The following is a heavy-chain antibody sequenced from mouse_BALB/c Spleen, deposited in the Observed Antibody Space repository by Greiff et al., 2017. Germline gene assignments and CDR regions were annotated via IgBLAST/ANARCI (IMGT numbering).Heavy chain of an antibody. D-gene: IGHD1-1*01. Sequence: VQLQQPGAELVKPGASVKLSCKASGYTFTSYYMYWVKQRPGQGLEWIGGINPSNGGTNFNEKFKSKATLTVDKSSSTAYMQLSSLTSEDSAVYYCTRGYYGSGGWYFDVWGAGTTVTVSS. CDR1: GYTFTSYY. CDR2: INPSNGGT. J-gene: IGHJ1*01. CDR3: TRGYYGSGGWYFDV. V-gene: IGHV1S81*02.